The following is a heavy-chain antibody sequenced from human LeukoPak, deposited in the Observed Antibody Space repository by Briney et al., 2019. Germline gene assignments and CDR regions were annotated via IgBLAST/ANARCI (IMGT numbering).Heavy chain of an antibody. V-gene: IGHV4-4*07. CDR2: IYTSGRT. J-gene: IGHJ3*02. CDR1: GGSINNYD. D-gene: IGHD2-2*01. Sequence: SETLSLTCTVSGGSINNYDWSWIRQPAGKGLEWIGRIYTSGRTNDNPSLKRRVTMSVDTSKNQFSLRLSSVTAADTAVYYCARGEYQLLQGAFDIWGQGTMVTVSS. CDR3: ARGEYQLLQGAFDI.